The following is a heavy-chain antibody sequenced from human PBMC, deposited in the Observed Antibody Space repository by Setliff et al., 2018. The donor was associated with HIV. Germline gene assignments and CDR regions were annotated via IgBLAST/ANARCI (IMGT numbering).Heavy chain of an antibody. CDR1: GDSISNGRYY. Sequence: PSETLSLTCTVSGDSISNGRYYWGWIRQLPVGGMEWIGNFYYNGDSRYNPPLKSRVTISVDTSKNHFSLYLNSVTAAYKAVYYCVSHYYSDFSGAPDWFDPWGEGILVTVSS. J-gene: IGHJ5*02. CDR3: VSHYYSDFSGAPDWFDP. CDR2: FYYNGDS. D-gene: IGHD3-22*01. V-gene: IGHV4-39*01.